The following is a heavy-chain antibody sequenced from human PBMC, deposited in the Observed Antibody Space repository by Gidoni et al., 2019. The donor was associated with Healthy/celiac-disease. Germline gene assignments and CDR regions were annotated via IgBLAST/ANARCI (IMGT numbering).Heavy chain of an antibody. Sequence: QVQLVESGGGVVQPGRSLRLSCAASGFTFSSYGMHWVRQAPGKGLEWVAVISYDGSNKYYAASVKGRFTISRDNSKTTLYLQMNSLRAEDTAVYYCANGLGYCSSTSCYDGEGYWGQGTLVTVSS. CDR1: GFTFSSYG. CDR2: ISYDGSNK. V-gene: IGHV3-30*18. D-gene: IGHD2-2*01. J-gene: IGHJ4*02. CDR3: ANGLGYCSSTSCYDGEGY.